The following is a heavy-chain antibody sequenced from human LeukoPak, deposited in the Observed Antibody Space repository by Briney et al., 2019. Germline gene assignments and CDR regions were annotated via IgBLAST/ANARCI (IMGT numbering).Heavy chain of an antibody. V-gene: IGHV1-18*01. CDR1: GYTFTSYC. CDR3: ARVATVRQWGLLFLDPGYYFDY. Sequence: VASVKVSCKASGYTFTSYCISWVRPAPGQGLEWMGWISAYSGNTNYAQKPQGRVTMTTDRSTSTAYMELRSLRSDDTAVYYCARVATVRQWGLLFLDPGYYFDYWGQGTLVNVSS. CDR2: ISAYSGNT. D-gene: IGHD1-26*01. J-gene: IGHJ4*02.